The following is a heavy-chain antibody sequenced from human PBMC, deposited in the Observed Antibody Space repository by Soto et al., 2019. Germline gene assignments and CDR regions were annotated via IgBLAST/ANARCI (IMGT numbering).Heavy chain of an antibody. J-gene: IGHJ4*02. CDR1: GFTFSSYG. CDR2: IWYDGSNK. D-gene: IGHD3-22*01. Sequence: PGGSLRLSCAASGFTFSSYGMHWVRQAPGKGLEWVAVIWYDGSNKYYADSVKGRFTISRDNSKNTLYLQMNSLRAEDSAVYYCARNHLDYDSSGYYDYWGQGTLVTVSS. CDR3: ARNHLDYDSSGYYDY. V-gene: IGHV3-33*01.